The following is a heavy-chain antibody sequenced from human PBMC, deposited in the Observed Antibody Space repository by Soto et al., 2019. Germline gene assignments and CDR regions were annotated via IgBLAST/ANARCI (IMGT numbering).Heavy chain of an antibody. CDR2: IYHSGST. CDR3: ASVRGGYYYAMDV. Sequence: QVQLQASGPGLVTPSGTLSLTCAVSGGSISSSNWWRWVRQPPGKGLEWIGEIYHSGSTNYNPSLKGRVTISVDKSKNQFSLKLSSVTAADTAVYYCASVRGGYYYAMDVWGQGTTVTVSS. V-gene: IGHV4-4*02. D-gene: IGHD3-10*02. J-gene: IGHJ6*02. CDR1: GGSISSSNW.